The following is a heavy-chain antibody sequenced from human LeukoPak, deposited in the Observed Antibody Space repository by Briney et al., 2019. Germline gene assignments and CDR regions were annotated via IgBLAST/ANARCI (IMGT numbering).Heavy chain of an antibody. CDR1: GYTFTSYY. CDR3: ARTERVRYFDWSDSIFDY. V-gene: IGHV1-46*01. CDR2: INPSGGST. J-gene: IGHJ4*02. Sequence: ASVKVSCKASGYTFTSYYMHWVRQAPGQGLEWMGIINPSGGSTSYAQKFQGRVTMTRDMSTSTVYMELSSLRSEDTTVYYCARTERVRYFDWSDSIFDYWGQGTLVTVSS. D-gene: IGHD3-9*01.